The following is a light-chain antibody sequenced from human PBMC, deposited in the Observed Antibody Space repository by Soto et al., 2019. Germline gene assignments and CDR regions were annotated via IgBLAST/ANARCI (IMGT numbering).Light chain of an antibody. CDR3: HQYNNLWT. V-gene: IGKV3-15*01. CDR1: QSVSSR. Sequence: EIAMTQSPATLSVSPGERVTLSCRASQSVSSRLAWYQQKPGQSPRLLIYGASTRATGIPARFSGSGSGTEFTLTISSLQSEDFGVYYCHQYNNLWTFSQGTKV. J-gene: IGKJ1*01. CDR2: GAS.